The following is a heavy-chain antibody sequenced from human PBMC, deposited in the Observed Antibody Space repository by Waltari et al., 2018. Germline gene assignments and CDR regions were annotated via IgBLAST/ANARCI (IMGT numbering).Heavy chain of an antibody. CDR1: GYSISSGYY. J-gene: IGHJ5*02. V-gene: IGHV4-38-2*01. Sequence: QVQLQESGPGLVKPSETLSLTCAVSGYSISSGYYWGWIRQPPGKGLEWIGSIYHSGRTSYNPSLKSRVTISVDTSKNQFSLKLSSVTAADTAVYYCARRDSSGWYYWFDPWGQGTLVTVSS. D-gene: IGHD6-19*01. CDR2: IYHSGRT. CDR3: ARRDSSGWYYWFDP.